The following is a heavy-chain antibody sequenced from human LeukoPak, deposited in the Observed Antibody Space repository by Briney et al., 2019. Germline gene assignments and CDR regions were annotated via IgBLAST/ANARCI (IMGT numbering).Heavy chain of an antibody. D-gene: IGHD6-13*01. CDR1: GFTFSSYG. J-gene: IGHJ4*02. V-gene: IGHV3-30*18. CDR3: AKSRYSSSWYIDY. CDR2: ISFDGSNK. Sequence: PGRSLRLSCAASGFTFSSYGMHWVRQAPGKGREGVAVISFDGSNKYYADPVKGRFTISRDNSKNTLYLQMNSLRAEDTAVYYCAKSRYSSSWYIDYWGQGTLVTVSS.